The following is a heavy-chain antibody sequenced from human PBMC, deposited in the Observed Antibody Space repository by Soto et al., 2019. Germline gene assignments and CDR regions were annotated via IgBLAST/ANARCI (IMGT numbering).Heavy chain of an antibody. V-gene: IGHV3-33*08. CDR3: ARDDCTNGVCFDY. D-gene: IGHD2-8*01. Sequence: GGSLRLSCAASGFTFSSYGMHWVRQAPGKGLEWVAVIWYDGSNKYYADSVKGRFTISRDNSKNTLYLQMNSLRAEDTAVYDCARDDCTNGVCFDYWGQGTLVTVSS. J-gene: IGHJ4*02. CDR2: IWYDGSNK. CDR1: GFTFSSYG.